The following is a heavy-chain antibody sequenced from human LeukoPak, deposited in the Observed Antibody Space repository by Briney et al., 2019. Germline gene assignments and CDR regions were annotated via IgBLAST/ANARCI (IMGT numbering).Heavy chain of an antibody. Sequence: ASETLSLTCTVSGGSISSGSYYWSWIRQPAGKGLEWIGRIYTSGSTNYNPSLKSRVTISVDTSKNQFSLKLSSVTAADTAVYYCARELSGSFSNWFDPWGQGTLVTVSS. V-gene: IGHV4-61*02. CDR2: IYTSGST. CDR3: ARELSGSFSNWFDP. CDR1: GGSISSGSYY. J-gene: IGHJ5*02. D-gene: IGHD3-10*01.